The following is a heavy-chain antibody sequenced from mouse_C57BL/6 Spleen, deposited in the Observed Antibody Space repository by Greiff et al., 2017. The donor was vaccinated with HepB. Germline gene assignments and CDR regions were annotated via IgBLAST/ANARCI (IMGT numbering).Heavy chain of an antibody. CDR2: INPGSGGT. J-gene: IGHJ4*01. CDR1: GYAFTNYL. V-gene: IGHV1-54*01. Sequence: QVQLQQSGAELVRPGTSVKVSCKASGYAFTNYLIEWVKQRPGQGLEWIGVINPGSGGTNYNEKFKGKATLTADKSSSTAYMQLSSLTSEDSAVYFCARTIYYAMDDWGQGTSVTVSS. CDR3: ARTIYYAMDD.